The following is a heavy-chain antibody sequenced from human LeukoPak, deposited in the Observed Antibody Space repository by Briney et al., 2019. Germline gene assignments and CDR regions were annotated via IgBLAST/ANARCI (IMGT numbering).Heavy chain of an antibody. Sequence: GGSLRLSCAASGFIFSSYGMHWVRQASGKGLEWVAFIRYDGSNKYYADSVKGRFTISRDNSKNTLYLQMNSLRVEDMAVYYCAKDMYSSSNPGWFDPWGQGTLVTVSS. D-gene: IGHD6-13*01. CDR2: IRYDGSNK. V-gene: IGHV3-30*02. J-gene: IGHJ5*02. CDR3: AKDMYSSSNPGWFDP. CDR1: GFIFSSYG.